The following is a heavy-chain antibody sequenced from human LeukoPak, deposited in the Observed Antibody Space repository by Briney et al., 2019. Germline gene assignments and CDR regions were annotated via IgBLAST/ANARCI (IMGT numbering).Heavy chain of an antibody. D-gene: IGHD6-19*01. Sequence: GASAKVSCKASGYTFTGYYKHWVRQAPGQGLEWMGWINPNSGGTNYAQKFQGWVTMTRDTSISTAYMELSRLRSDDTAVYYCARCGDSSGCYYFDYWVQGTLVTVSS. J-gene: IGHJ4*02. CDR3: ARCGDSSGCYYFDY. CDR2: INPNSGGT. CDR1: GYTFTGYY. V-gene: IGHV1-2*04.